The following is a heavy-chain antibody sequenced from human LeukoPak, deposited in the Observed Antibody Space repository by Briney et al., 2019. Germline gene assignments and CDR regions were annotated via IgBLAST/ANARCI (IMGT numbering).Heavy chain of an antibody. CDR3: AKGPGAAVAKRYIQH. CDR1: GFTFKDYA. D-gene: IGHD6-19*01. CDR2: ISWDSGNS. J-gene: IGHJ1*01. V-gene: IGHV3-43D*03. Sequence: GGSLRLSCAASGFTFKDYAMHWVRQAPGKGLVWVALISWDSGNSYYADSVKGRFTIARDNSKNSLSLQMNSLRPEDTALYYCAKGPGAAVAKRYIQHWGQGTLVTVSS.